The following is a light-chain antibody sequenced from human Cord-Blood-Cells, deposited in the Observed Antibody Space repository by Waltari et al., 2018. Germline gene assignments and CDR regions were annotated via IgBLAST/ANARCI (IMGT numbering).Light chain of an antibody. J-gene: IGLJ2*01. CDR3: QSADSSGTYYVV. V-gene: IGLV3-25*03. CDR1: ALPKQY. CDR2: KDS. Sequence: SYELTQPPSVSVSPGQTARITCSGDALPKQYAYWYQQKPGQAPVLVIYKDSERPSGIRGRFSGASSGTTVALTISGVQAEDEADYYCQSADSSGTYYVVFGGGTKLTVL.